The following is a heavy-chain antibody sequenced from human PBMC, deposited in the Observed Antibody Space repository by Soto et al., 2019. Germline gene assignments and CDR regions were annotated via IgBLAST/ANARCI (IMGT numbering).Heavy chain of an antibody. J-gene: IGHJ4*02. V-gene: IGHV3-33*01. CDR3: ARDDVYDDNGLDS. CDR1: GFAFSSHG. D-gene: IGHD4-17*01. CDR2: IVYDGSEK. Sequence: SLRLSCAASGFAFSSHGMHWVRQAPGKGLEWVAVIVYDGSEKYYADSVKGRFTVSRDNSKNTLYLEMNSLRAEDTAVYYCARDDVYDDNGLDSWGQGALVTVSS.